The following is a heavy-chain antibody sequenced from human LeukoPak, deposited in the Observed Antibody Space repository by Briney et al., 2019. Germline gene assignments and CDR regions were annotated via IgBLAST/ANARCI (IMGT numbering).Heavy chain of an antibody. D-gene: IGHD7-27*01. CDR2: IFYSGST. J-gene: IGHJ4*02. CDR1: GGSISSYY. Sequence: SETLSLTCTVSGGSISSYYWSWVRQPPGKGLEWIGYIFYSGSTNYNPSLKSRVTISVDTSKNQFSLKLSSVTAADTAVYYCARHTGGWGSFDYWGQGTLVTVSS. CDR3: ARHTGGWGSFDY. V-gene: IGHV4-59*08.